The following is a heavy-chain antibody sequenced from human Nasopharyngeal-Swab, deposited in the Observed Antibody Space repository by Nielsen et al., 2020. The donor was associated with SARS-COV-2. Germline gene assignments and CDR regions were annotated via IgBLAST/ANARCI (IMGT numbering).Heavy chain of an antibody. D-gene: IGHD3-16*02. CDR3: ARHVGSYDSVWGSFRQTHDQFYSMDI. CDR1: GYTFTSYW. V-gene: IGHV5-51*01. CDR2: IYPGDSDI. Sequence: GESLKISCKGSGYTFTSYWIGWVRQMPGKGLEWMGIIYPGDSDIKYSPPFQGQVTISADKSISTAYLQWSSLKASDTAIYFCARHVGSYDSVWGSFRQTHDQFYSMDIWGKGTTVTVSS. J-gene: IGHJ6*03.